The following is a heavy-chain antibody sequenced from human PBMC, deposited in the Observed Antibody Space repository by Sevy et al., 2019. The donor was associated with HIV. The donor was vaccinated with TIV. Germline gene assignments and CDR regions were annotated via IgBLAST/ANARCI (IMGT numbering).Heavy chain of an antibody. V-gene: IGHV3-23*01. CDR1: GFIFSSYV. Sequence: GGSLRLSCAASGFIFSSYVMSWVRQAPGKGLEWVSSISGSGGYTYYADSVKGRFTISRDNSNNTLYLQMNSLRAEDTAIYYCEAITTAGRDYWGQGTLVTVSS. CDR2: ISGSGGYT. CDR3: EAITTAGRDY. J-gene: IGHJ4*02. D-gene: IGHD1-1*01.